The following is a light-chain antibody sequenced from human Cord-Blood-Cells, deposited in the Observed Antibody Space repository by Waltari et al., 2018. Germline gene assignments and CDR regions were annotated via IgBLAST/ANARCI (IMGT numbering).Light chain of an antibody. CDR1: QSVSSSY. J-gene: IGKJ2*01. CDR3: QQYGSSPPRHT. V-gene: IGKV3-20*01. CDR2: GAS. Sequence: EIVLTQSPGTLSLSLGERATLSCRASQSVSSSYLAWYQQKPGQAPRLLIYGASSRATGIPDRFSGSGSGTDFTLTISRLEPEDFAVYYCQQYGSSPPRHTFGQGTKLEIK.